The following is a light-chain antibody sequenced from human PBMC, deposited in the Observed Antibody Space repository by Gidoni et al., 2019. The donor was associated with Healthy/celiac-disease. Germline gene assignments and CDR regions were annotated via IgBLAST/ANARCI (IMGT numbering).Light chain of an antibody. CDR1: RSLLHSNGYNY. CDR3: MQALQPFT. J-gene: IGKJ3*01. CDR2: LGS. V-gene: IGKV2-28*01. Sequence: IVLTQSPPSLPVTPGEPASISSRSSRSLLHSNGYNYLDWYLQKPGQSPQLLIYLGSNRASGVPDRFSGSGSGTDFTLKSSRVEAEDVGVYCCMQALQPFTFGPGTKVEIK.